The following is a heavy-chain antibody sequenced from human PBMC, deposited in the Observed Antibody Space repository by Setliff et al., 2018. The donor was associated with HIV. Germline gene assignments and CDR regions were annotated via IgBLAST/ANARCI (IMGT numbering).Heavy chain of an antibody. Sequence: GGSLRLSCAAFGDGYSTFDMDWVRQTPGKGLEWVADVSPDGYEKRYADFAKGRFTVARDNSKNLLFLQMDSLGAEDTGIYYCAKPTSGMYPRAFDLWGRGTVVTVSS. CDR3: AKPTSGMYPRAFDL. J-gene: IGHJ3*01. CDR1: GDGYSTFD. D-gene: IGHD1-26*01. CDR2: VSPDGYEK. V-gene: IGHV3-23*01.